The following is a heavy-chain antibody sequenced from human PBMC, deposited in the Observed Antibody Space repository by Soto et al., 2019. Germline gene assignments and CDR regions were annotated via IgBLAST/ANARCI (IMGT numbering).Heavy chain of an antibody. Sequence: SETLSLTCAVYGGSFSGYYWSWIRQPPGKGLEWIGEINHSGSTNYNPSLKSRVTISVDTSKNQFSLKLSSVTAADTAVYYCVRGRRILNWDSSGYYYGMDVWGQGTTVTVSS. J-gene: IGHJ6*02. CDR3: VRGRRILNWDSSGYYYGMDV. CDR1: GGSFSGYY. V-gene: IGHV4-34*01. CDR2: INHSGST. D-gene: IGHD3-22*01.